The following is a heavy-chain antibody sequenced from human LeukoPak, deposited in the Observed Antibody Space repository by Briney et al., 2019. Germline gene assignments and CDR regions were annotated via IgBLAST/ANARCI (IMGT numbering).Heavy chain of an antibody. CDR2: ITSGGTYT. CDR1: GFTFSTYN. D-gene: IGHD3-9*01. V-gene: IGHV3-21*06. Sequence: GRSLRLSCAASGFTFSTYNMNWVRQAPGKGLEWVPSITSGGTYTYYADSVKGRFTTSRDNAKNSLSLQLSSLRAEDTAVYYCARGHYDILTASYKWTPDYWGQGILVTVSS. CDR3: ARGHYDILTASYKWTPDY. J-gene: IGHJ4*02.